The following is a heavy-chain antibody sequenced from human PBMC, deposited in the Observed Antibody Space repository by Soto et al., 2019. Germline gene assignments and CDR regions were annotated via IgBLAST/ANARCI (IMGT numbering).Heavy chain of an antibody. CDR1: GDSVSGGTEY. J-gene: IGHJ5*02. V-gene: IGHV4-61*01. Sequence: PXESLALNCTVSGDSVSGGTEYGNWVRQPPGKDLEWIGYIYHGGTTKYNLSLKSRVTISQDTSKNQFSLEIHSVVPSDTAVYYCAGDWGPYWFDPWGQGILVTVSS. CDR2: IYHGGTT. CDR3: AGDWGPYWFDP. D-gene: IGHD3-16*01.